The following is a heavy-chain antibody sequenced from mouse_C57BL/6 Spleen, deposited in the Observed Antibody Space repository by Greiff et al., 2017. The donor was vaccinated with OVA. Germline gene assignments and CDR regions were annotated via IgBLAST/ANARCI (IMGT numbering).Heavy chain of an antibody. D-gene: IGHD2-4*01. Sequence: VQLQQSGPELVKPGASVKISCKASGYAFSSSWMNWVKQRPGKGLEWIGRIYPGDGDTNYNGKFKGKATLTADKSSSTAYMQLSSLTSEDSAVYFCASYYDYEGMAMDYWGQGTSVTVSS. CDR1: GYAFSSSW. V-gene: IGHV1-82*01. J-gene: IGHJ4*01. CDR3: ASYYDYEGMAMDY. CDR2: IYPGDGDT.